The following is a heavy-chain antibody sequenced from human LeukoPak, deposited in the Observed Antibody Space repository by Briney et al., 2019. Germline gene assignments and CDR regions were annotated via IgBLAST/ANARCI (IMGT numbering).Heavy chain of an antibody. CDR2: ISGSGGST. Sequence: PGGSLRLSCAASGFTFSSYAMSWVRQAPGKGLEWVSAISGSGGSTYYADSVKGRFTISRDNSKNTLYLQMNSLRAEDTAVYYCAKGSAIVVVPAALNWFDPWGQGTLVTVSS. CDR1: GFTFSSYA. CDR3: AKGSAIVVVPAALNWFDP. D-gene: IGHD2-2*01. J-gene: IGHJ5*02. V-gene: IGHV3-23*01.